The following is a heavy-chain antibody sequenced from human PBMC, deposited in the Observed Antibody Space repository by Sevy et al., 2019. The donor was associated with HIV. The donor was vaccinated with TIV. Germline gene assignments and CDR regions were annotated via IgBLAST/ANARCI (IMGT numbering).Heavy chain of an antibody. CDR3: ARVYSGTYYYFDY. J-gene: IGHJ4*02. CDR2: INSDGSST. CDR1: GFTFSSYW. Sequence: GGSLRLSCAASGFTFSSYWMHWVLQAPGKGLVWVSRINSDGSSTNYADSVKGRFTISRDNAKNTLYLQMNSLRAEDTAVYYCARVYSGTYYYFDYWGQGTLVTVSS. D-gene: IGHD1-26*01. V-gene: IGHV3-74*01.